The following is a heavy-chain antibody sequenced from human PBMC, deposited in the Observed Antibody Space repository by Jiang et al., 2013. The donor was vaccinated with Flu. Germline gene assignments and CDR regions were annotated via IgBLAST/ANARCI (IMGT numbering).Heavy chain of an antibody. J-gene: IGHJ4*02. CDR3: ARSRGYYDSSGYYDY. CDR2: IWYDGSNK. D-gene: IGHD3-22*01. Sequence: VQLVESGGGVVQPGRSLRLSCAASGFTFSSYGMHWVRQAPGKGLEWVAVIWYDGSNKYYADSVRGRFTISRDNSKNTLYLQMNSLRAEDTAVYYCARSRGYYDSSGYYDYWGQGTLVTVSS. V-gene: IGHV3-33*01. CDR1: GFTFSSYG.